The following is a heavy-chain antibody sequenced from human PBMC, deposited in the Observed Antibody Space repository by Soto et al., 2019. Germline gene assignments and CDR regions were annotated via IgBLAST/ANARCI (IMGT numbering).Heavy chain of an antibody. CDR3: ARGGPRLAPDAFDI. CDR2: IYPGDSDT. CDR1: VYSFTNYW. Sequence: PGESLKLSGKGSVYSFTNYWIGWVCQMPGKGLEWMGIIYPGDSDTRYSPSFQGQVTISADKSISTAYLQWSSLRASDTAMYYCARGGPRLAPDAFDIWGQGTMVTVSS. V-gene: IGHV5-51*01. J-gene: IGHJ3*02. D-gene: IGHD6-19*01.